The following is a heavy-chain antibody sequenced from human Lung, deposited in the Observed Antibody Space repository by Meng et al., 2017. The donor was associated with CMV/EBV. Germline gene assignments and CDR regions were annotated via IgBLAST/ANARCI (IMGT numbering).Heavy chain of an antibody. V-gene: IGHV4-39*06. CDR2: IYFSGNT. CDR1: GGAISSSSYY. CDR3: VTETGYSYDN. J-gene: IGHJ4*02. Sequence: RLKLRGSGPGQVQPSETLSLTCSVSGGAISSSSYYWGWIRQSPGEGLEWIGSIYFSGNTYYNPSLKSRVTMSVGTAQNKFSLTLRSVTAADTAVYYCVTETGYSYDNWGQGALVTVSS. D-gene: IGHD5-18*01.